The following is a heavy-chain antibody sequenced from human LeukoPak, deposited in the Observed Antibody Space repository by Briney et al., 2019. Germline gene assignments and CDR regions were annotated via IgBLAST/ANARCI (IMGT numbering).Heavy chain of an antibody. V-gene: IGHV4-34*01. CDR2: INHSGST. D-gene: IGHD5-24*01. CDR3: ARRSSKRFNWYFDL. J-gene: IGHJ2*01. CDR1: GGSFSGDY. Sequence: SETLSLTCAVDGGSFSGDYWSWIRQPPEKGLEWIGEINHSGSTNYNPSLKSRVTISVDTSKNQFSLKLSSVTAADTAVYYCARRSSKRFNWYFDLWGRGTLVTVSS.